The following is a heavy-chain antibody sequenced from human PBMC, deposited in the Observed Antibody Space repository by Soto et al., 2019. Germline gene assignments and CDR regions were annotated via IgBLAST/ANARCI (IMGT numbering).Heavy chain of an antibody. D-gene: IGHD2-21*02. Sequence: QVQLVQSGAEVKKPGSSVKVSCKASGGTFSSYTISWVRQAPGQGLEWMGRIIPILGIANYAQKFQGRVTITADKSTSTAYMELSSLRSEDTAVYYCARDNGIVVVTAIYYYYSGMDVWGQGTTVTVSS. J-gene: IGHJ6*02. V-gene: IGHV1-69*08. CDR1: GGTFSSYT. CDR3: ARDNGIVVVTAIYYYYSGMDV. CDR2: IIPILGIA.